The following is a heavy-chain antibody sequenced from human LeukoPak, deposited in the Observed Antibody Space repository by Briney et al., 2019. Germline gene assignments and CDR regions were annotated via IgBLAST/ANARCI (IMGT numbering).Heavy chain of an antibody. CDR2: IYYSGST. Sequence: TSETLSLTCTVSGGSISSSSYYWGWIRQPPGKGLEWIGSIYYSGSTYYNPSLKSRVTISVDTSKNQFSLKLSSVTAADTAVYYCARDQGGGEPGLPAVNFDSWGQGTLVTVSS. CDR1: GGSISSSSYY. CDR3: ARDQGGGEPGLPAVNFDS. V-gene: IGHV4-39*07. J-gene: IGHJ4*02. D-gene: IGHD2-2*01.